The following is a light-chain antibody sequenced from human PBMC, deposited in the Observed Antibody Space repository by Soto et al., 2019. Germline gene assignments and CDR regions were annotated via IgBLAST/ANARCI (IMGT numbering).Light chain of an antibody. Sequence: EIVLTQSPDTLSLSPGERATLSCRASQSVPNSRLAWYQQKPGQAPSLVISDTSIRATGIPDRFSGSGSGTDFSLIIGGLEPEDFATYYCQQANSFPITFGQGTRLEIK. J-gene: IGKJ5*01. CDR1: QSVPNSR. V-gene: IGKV3D-20*02. CDR3: QQANSFPIT. CDR2: DTS.